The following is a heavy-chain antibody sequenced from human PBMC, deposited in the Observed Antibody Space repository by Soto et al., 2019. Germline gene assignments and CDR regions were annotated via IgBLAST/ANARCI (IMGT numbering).Heavy chain of an antibody. J-gene: IGHJ6*02. D-gene: IGHD2-21*02. CDR2: LYNTGST. CDR1: GGSISRYY. CDR3: ARDLWGYCGTDCYPLDV. Sequence: QVRLQESGPGLVKPSETLSLTCTVSGGSISRYYWSWIRQPPGKGLEWIGYLYNTGSTIYNPSLKGRFTISVDTSKNQFSLQLNSLTAADTAVYYCARDLWGYCGTDCYPLDVWGQGTTVTVSS. V-gene: IGHV4-59*01.